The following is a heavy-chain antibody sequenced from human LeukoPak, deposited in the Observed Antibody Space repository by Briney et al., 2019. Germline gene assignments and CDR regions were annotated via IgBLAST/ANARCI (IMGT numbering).Heavy chain of an antibody. J-gene: IGHJ3*02. Sequence: SETLSLTCTVSGGSISNYYWSWIRQPPGKGLEWIGYIYYSGGTNYNPSLKSRVTISVDTSKNQFSLKLSSVTAADTAVYYCAREKGREVYAFDIWGQGTMVTVSS. CDR2: IYYSGGT. CDR1: GGSISNYY. CDR3: AREKGREVYAFDI. V-gene: IGHV4-59*01. D-gene: IGHD3-10*01.